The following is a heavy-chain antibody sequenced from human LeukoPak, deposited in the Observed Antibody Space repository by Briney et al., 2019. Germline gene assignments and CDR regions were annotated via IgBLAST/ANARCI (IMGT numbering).Heavy chain of an antibody. D-gene: IGHD2-2*02. J-gene: IGHJ2*01. V-gene: IGHV3-23*01. CDR1: GFTFSSYA. CDR3: AKGIVVVPAAIRAWYFDL. Sequence: GGSLRLSCAASGFTFSSYAMNWVRQAPGKGLEWVSAISGSGGSTYYADSVKGRFTISRDNSKNTLYLQMNSLRAEDTAVYYCAKGIVVVPAAIRAWYFDLWGRGTLVTVSS. CDR2: ISGSGGST.